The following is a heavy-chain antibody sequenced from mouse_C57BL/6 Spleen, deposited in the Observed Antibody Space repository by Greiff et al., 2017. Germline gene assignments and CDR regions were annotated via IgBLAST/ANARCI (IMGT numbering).Heavy chain of an antibody. Sequence: QVQLQQSGAELMKPGASVKLSCKATGYTFTGYGIEWVKQWPGQGLGWIGEILPGSVSTNYNEKFKGKATFTADKSSNKAYMQLSSLTTEDSAIYYCARSRGNYWYFDVWGTGTTVTVSS. D-gene: IGHD1-1*01. CDR2: ILPGSVST. CDR1: GYTFTGYG. J-gene: IGHJ1*03. CDR3: ARSRGNYWYFDV. V-gene: IGHV1-9*01.